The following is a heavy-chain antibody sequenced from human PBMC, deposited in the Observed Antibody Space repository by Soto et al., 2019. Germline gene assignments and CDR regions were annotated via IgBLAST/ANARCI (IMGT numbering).Heavy chain of an antibody. V-gene: IGHV3-23*01. J-gene: IGHJ4*02. D-gene: IGHD3-10*01. CDR3: AKSHYYGSGSYDFDY. CDR1: GFTFSSYA. Sequence: EVQLLESGGGLVQPGGSLRLSCAASGFTFSSYAMSWVRQTPGKGLEWVSAISGSGGSTYYADSVKGRFTISRDNSKNTLYLQMNSLRAEDTAVYYCAKSHYYGSGSYDFDYWGQGTLVTVSS. CDR2: ISGSGGST.